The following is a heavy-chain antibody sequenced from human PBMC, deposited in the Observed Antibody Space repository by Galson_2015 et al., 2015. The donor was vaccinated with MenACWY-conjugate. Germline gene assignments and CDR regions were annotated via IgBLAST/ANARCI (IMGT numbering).Heavy chain of an antibody. CDR3: ARDYSSYSSSSRPSYYYAMDV. CDR1: GFTVSSNY. CDR2: IYSGGST. V-gene: IGHV3-53*04. Sequence: SLRLSCAASGFTVSSNYMSWVRQAPGKGLEWVSVIYSGGSTYYADSVKGRYTISRHNSKNTLYLQMNSLRAEDTAVYYCARDYSSYSSSSRPSYYYAMDVWGQGTTVTVSS. J-gene: IGHJ6*02. D-gene: IGHD6-6*01.